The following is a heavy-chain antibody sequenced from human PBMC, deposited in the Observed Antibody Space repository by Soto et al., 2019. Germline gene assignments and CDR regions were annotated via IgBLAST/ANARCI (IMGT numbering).Heavy chain of an antibody. D-gene: IGHD4-17*01. J-gene: IGHJ5*01. CDR1: GGTFGTNA. CDR2: ILPIFGAA. CDR3: AREIMTSWFDS. Sequence: QVQLVQSGAEVKKPGSAIKVSCKTFGGTFGTNAISWVRQAPGQGPEWMGGILPIFGAASYAQRFKGRLSITADKPTNTAYLELSELRSEDTATYYCAREIMTSWFDSWGQGTLVTISS. V-gene: IGHV1-69*06.